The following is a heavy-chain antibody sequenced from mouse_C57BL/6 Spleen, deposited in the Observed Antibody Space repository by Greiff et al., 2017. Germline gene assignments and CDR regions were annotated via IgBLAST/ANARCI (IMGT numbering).Heavy chain of an antibody. J-gene: IGHJ4*01. CDR1: GFSFNTYA. CDR3: VGQTYPYAMDY. CDR2: IRSKSNNDAT. V-gene: IGHV10-1*01. Sequence: EVMLVESGGGLVQPKGSLKLSCAASGFSFNTYAMNWVRQAPGKGLEWVARIRSKSNNDATYYADSGKYRFTISTDDSASMLYLQMNNLKTEDTAMYYCVGQTYPYAMDYWGQGTSVTVSS.